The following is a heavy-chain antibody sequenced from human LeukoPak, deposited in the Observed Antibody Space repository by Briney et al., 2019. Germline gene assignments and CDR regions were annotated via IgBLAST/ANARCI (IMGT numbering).Heavy chain of an antibody. D-gene: IGHD3-10*01. J-gene: IGHJ4*02. Sequence: GGSLRLSCAASGFTFSSYWMHWVRQAPGKGLEWVSGISWNSGSIGNEDSVKGRFTISRDNAKNSLYLQMNSLRAEDTALYYCAKAISRKPTYYYGSGSYYYFDYWGQGTLVTVSS. CDR3: AKAISRKPTYYYGSGSYYYFDY. CDR1: GFTFSSYW. CDR2: ISWNSGSI. V-gene: IGHV3-9*01.